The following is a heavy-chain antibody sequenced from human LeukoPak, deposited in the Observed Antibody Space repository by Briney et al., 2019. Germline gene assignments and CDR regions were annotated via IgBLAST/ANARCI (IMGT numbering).Heavy chain of an antibody. CDR2: ISGSGGST. CDR1: GFTFSTYA. Sequence: PGGSLRLSCAASGFTFSTYAMSWVRQAPGKGLEWVSTISGSGGSTYYADSVKGRFTISRDSSKNTLYLQMNSLRAEDTAVYYCAKGLAAVAPGVRNFDYWGQGVLVTVSS. J-gene: IGHJ4*02. V-gene: IGHV3-23*01. D-gene: IGHD6-13*01. CDR3: AKGLAAVAPGVRNFDY.